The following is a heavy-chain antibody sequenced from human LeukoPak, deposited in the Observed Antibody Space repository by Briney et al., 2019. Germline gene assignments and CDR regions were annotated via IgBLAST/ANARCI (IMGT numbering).Heavy chain of an antibody. D-gene: IGHD3-3*01. CDR1: GFTFSSYA. CDR2: ISYDGSNK. V-gene: IGHV3-30-3*01. CDR3: AREYYDFWSGYYYFDY. Sequence: GGSLRLSCAASGFTFSSYAMHWVRQAPGKGLEWVAVISYDGSNKYYADSVKGRFTISRDNSKNTLYLQMNSLRAEDTAVYYCAREYYDFWSGYYYFDYWGQGTLSPSPQ. J-gene: IGHJ4*02.